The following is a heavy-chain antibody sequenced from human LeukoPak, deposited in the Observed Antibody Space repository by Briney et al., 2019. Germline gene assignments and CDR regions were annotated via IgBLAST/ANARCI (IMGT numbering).Heavy chain of an antibody. V-gene: IGHV1-69*13. D-gene: IGHD5-12*01. CDR2: IIPIFGTA. Sequence: SVKVSCKPSVGTFSSYAISWVGQAPGQEREWMGGIIPIFGTANHAQKFQARVTITADDSTSTAYMELSSLRSEDTAVYYCARDLRGYSYYYGMDVWGQGTTVTVSS. J-gene: IGHJ6*02. CDR3: ARDLRGYSYYYGMDV. CDR1: VGTFSSYA.